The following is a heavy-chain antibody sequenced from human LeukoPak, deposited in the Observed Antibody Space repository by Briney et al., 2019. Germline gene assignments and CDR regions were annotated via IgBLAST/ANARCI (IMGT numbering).Heavy chain of an antibody. CDR3: ARGPYSSSIYYYYGMDV. J-gene: IGHJ6*02. D-gene: IGHD6-13*01. CDR1: GGSISSDSYY. CDR2: IYHSGST. V-gene: IGHV4-39*07. Sequence: SETLSLTCTVSGGSISSDSYYWSWIRQPAGKGLEGIGRIYHSGSTYYNPSLKSRVTISVDTSKNQFSLKLSSVTAADTAVYYCARGPYSSSIYYYYGMDVWGQGTTVTVSS.